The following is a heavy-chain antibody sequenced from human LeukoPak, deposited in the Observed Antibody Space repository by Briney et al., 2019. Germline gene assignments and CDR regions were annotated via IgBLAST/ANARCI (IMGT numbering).Heavy chain of an antibody. D-gene: IGHD3-10*01. J-gene: IGHJ4*02. V-gene: IGHV1-2*06. CDR2: INPNSGGT. Sequence: GASVKVSCKAPGYTFTGYYMHWVRQAPGQGLEWMGRINPNSGGTNYAQKFQGRVTMTRDTSISTAYMELSRLRSDDTAVYYCARDMVRGASDYWGQGTLVTVSS. CDR3: ARDMVRGASDY. CDR1: GYTFTGYY.